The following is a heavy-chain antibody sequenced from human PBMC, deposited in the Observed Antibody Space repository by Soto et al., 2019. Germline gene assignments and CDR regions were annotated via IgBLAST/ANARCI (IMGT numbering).Heavy chain of an antibody. CDR1: GGSISSSSYY. J-gene: IGHJ5*02. CDR2: IYYSGST. V-gene: IGHV4-39*07. CDR3: ARDLENFWSGYGWFDP. Sequence: SETLSLTCTVSGGSISSSSYYWGWIRQPPGKGLEWIGSIYYSGSTYYNPSLKSRVTISVDTSKNQFSLKLSTVTGADTAVYYCARDLENFWSGYGWFDPWGQGTLVTVSS. D-gene: IGHD3-3*01.